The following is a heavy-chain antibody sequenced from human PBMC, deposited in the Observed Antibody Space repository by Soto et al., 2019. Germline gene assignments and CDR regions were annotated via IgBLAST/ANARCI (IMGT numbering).Heavy chain of an antibody. J-gene: IGHJ6*03. CDR1: GFTFSSYS. CDR3: ARDPGDFWSGYYEAMDV. V-gene: IGHV3-21*01. Sequence: GGSLRLSCAASGFTFSSYSMNWVRQAPGKGLEWVSSISSSSSYIYYADSVKGRFTISRDNAKNSLYLQMNSLRAEDTAVHYCARDPGDFWSGYYEAMDVWGKGTTVTVSS. CDR2: ISSSSSYI. D-gene: IGHD3-3*01.